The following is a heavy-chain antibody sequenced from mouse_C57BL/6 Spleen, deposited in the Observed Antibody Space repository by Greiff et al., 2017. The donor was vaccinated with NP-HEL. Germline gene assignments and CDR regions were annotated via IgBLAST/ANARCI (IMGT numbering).Heavy chain of an antibody. Sequence: VQLQQSGAELVKPGASVKMSCKASGYTFTSYWITWVKQRPGQGLEWIGDIYPGSGSTNYNEKFKSKATLTVDTSSSTAYMQRSSLTSEDSAVYYCARSPITTVVATDAMDYWGQGTSVTVSS. V-gene: IGHV1-55*01. CDR2: IYPGSGST. D-gene: IGHD1-1*01. CDR1: GYTFTSYW. J-gene: IGHJ4*01. CDR3: ARSPITTVVATDAMDY.